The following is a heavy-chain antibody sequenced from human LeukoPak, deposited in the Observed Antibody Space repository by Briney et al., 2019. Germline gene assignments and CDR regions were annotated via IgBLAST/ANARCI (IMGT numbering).Heavy chain of an antibody. CDR2: IYHSGST. D-gene: IGHD3-3*01. Sequence: PSETQSLTCTLSIYPNSSGYYWGWLRQTQGKGLEWIGSIYHSGSTSYDPFLKGRVTISVDTSKNHFSLKLSSVTAADTAVYYCARDLCYVCWSGHNYMDVWGKGTMVTVSS. CDR3: ARDLCYVCWSGHNYMDV. V-gene: IGHV4-38-2*02. CDR1: IYPNSSGYY. J-gene: IGHJ6*03.